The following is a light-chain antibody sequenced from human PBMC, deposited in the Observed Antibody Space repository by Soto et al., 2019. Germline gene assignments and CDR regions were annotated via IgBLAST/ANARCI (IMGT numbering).Light chain of an antibody. J-gene: IGKJ1*01. V-gene: IGKV3-15*01. CDR2: GAS. CDR1: QSVSSN. CDR3: QQYNNWPRT. Sequence: EIVMTQSPATLSVSPGERATLSCRASQSVSSNLAWYQQKPGQAPRPLIYGASTRATGIPDRFSGSGSGTECSLTISSLQSEDFAVYYCQQYNNWPRTFGQGTKVEIK.